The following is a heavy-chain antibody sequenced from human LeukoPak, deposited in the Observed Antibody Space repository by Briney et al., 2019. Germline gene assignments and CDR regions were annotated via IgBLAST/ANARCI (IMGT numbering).Heavy chain of an antibody. D-gene: IGHD6-13*01. CDR2: ISGSGGST. CDR1: GFTFSSYA. V-gene: IGHV3-23*01. J-gene: IGHJ4*02. Sequence: PGGSLRLSCAASGFTFSSYAMSWVRQAPGKGLEWVSAISGSGGSTYYADSVKGRFTISRDNSKNTLYLQMNSLRAEDTAVYYRAKALSAGAAADTYFDYWGQGTLVTVSS. CDR3: AKALSAGAAADTYFDY.